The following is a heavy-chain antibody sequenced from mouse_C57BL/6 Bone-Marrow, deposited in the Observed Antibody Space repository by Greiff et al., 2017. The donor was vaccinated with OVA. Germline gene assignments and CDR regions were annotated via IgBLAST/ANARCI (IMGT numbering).Heavy chain of an antibody. J-gene: IGHJ4*01. D-gene: IGHD2-4*01. CDR1: GFTFSDYG. Sequence: EVMLVESGGGLVQPGGSLKLSCAASGFTFSDYGMAWVRQAPRKGPEWVAFISNLAYSIYYADTVTGRFTISRENAKNTLYLEMSSLRSEDTAMYYCARHLITTRAMDYWGQGTSVTVSS. CDR2: ISNLAYSI. V-gene: IGHV5-15*01. CDR3: ARHLITTRAMDY.